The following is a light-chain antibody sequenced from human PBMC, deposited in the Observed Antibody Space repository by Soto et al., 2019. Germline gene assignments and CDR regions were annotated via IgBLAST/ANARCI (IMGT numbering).Light chain of an antibody. J-gene: IGLJ2*01. Sequence: QSVLTQPPSASGTPGQRVTISCSGSSSNIGSNYVYWYQQLPGTAPKLLIYRNNQRPSGVPDRFSGSKSGTSASLVISGLRSEDEADYYCAAWDDSLSVVVFGGGTTLTVL. CDR1: SSNIGSNY. CDR2: RNN. V-gene: IGLV1-47*01. CDR3: AAWDDSLSVVV.